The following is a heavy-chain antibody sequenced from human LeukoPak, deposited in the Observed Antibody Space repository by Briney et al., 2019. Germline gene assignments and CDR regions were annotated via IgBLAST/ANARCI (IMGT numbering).Heavy chain of an antibody. Sequence: GGSLRLSCAASGFIFSNYPMSWVRQAPGKGLEWVSTFGGSTFYADSVKGRFIISRDNSKNTLYLQMNSLRAEDTAIYYCATYCTSTSCHPPSFGYWGQGTLVTVSS. CDR1: GFIFSNYP. D-gene: IGHD2-2*01. CDR3: ATYCTSTSCHPPSFGY. V-gene: IGHV3-23*01. CDR2: FGGST. J-gene: IGHJ4*02.